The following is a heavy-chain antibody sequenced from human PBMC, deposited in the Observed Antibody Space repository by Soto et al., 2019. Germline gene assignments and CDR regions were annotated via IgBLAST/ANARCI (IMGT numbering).Heavy chain of an antibody. CDR3: AKAYFVWSSEQPYYFDY. D-gene: IGHD3-16*01. CDR2: ISGSGGRS. CDR1: GFTFSNYA. Sequence: EVQLLDSGGGLVQPGGSLRLSCAASGFTFSNYAMTWVRQGPGKGLEWVSGISGSGGRSYYADSAKGRFTISRDNSKSTLYLQMNSLTAEYRAVYYCAKAYFVWSSEQPYYFDYWGQGTLVTVSS. V-gene: IGHV3-23*01. J-gene: IGHJ4*02.